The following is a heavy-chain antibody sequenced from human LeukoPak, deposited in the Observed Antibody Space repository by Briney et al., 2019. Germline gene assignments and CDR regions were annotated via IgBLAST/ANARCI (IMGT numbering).Heavy chain of an antibody. CDR2: ISRSSSYI. V-gene: IGHV3-21*01. CDR1: GFTLNNYG. J-gene: IGHJ2*01. D-gene: IGHD3-10*01. CDR3: ARTYASGSRRYWYFDP. Sequence: GGSLRLSCAASGFTLNNYGINWVRQAPGKGPEWVSFISRSSSYIFYADSVKGRFTTSRDNAKNSLYLQMNSLRAEDTAVYYCARTYASGSRRYWYFDPWGRGTLVTV.